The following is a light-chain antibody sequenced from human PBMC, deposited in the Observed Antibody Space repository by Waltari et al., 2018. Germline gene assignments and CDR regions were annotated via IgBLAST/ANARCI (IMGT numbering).Light chain of an antibody. Sequence: DIPMTHSPSTLSASVGDRFTITCRASQRISKWLAWYKQKPGKATKLLIYKASTLESGVPSRFSGSGSGTEFTLTISSLQPDDFATYYCQQYNSYSLLTFGGGTKVEIK. CDR1: QRISKW. J-gene: IGKJ4*01. CDR2: KAS. CDR3: QQYNSYSLLT. V-gene: IGKV1-5*03.